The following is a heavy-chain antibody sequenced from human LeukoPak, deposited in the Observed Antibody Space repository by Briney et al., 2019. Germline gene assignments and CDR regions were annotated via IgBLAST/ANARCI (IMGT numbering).Heavy chain of an antibody. V-gene: IGHV3-74*01. D-gene: IGHD6-13*01. CDR2: INRDGGLT. CDR3: AREEHRLAEAGTSAFDL. Sequence: GGSVRLSCVASGFTFNENWMHWVRQAPGKGLAWVSHINRDGGLTNYADSVKGRFTISRDNARNTVYLQMSSLRVEDTAIYFCAREEHRLAEAGTSAFDLGGQGTLVTVSP. J-gene: IGHJ3*01. CDR1: GFTFNENW.